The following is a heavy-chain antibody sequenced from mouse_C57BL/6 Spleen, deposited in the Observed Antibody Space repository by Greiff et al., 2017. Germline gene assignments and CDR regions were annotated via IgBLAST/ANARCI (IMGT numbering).Heavy chain of an antibody. D-gene: IGHD2-5*01. J-gene: IGHJ2*01. CDR1: GYTFTSYW. CDR2: IDPSDSYT. V-gene: IGHV1-69*01. Sequence: VQLQQPGAELVMPGASVKLSCKASGYTFTSYWMHWVKQRPGQGLEWIGEIDPSDSYTNYNQKFKGKSTLTVDKSSSTAYMQLSSLTSEDSAVYYCARNSNYYFDDWGQGTTLTVSS. CDR3: ARNSNYYFDD.